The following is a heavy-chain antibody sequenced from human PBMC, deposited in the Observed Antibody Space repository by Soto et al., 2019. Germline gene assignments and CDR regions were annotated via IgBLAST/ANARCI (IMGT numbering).Heavy chain of an antibody. V-gene: IGHV1-18*04. D-gene: IGHD7-27*01. Sequence: ASVKVSCKASGYTFTSYGISRVRQAHGQGLEWMGWIGAYNGNTNYAQKVQGRVTLTTDTSTSTASMELRSLRSDDTAVYYCARDRWGSGNLDYWGQGTLVTVSS. J-gene: IGHJ4*02. CDR3: ARDRWGSGNLDY. CDR2: IGAYNGNT. CDR1: GYTFTSYG.